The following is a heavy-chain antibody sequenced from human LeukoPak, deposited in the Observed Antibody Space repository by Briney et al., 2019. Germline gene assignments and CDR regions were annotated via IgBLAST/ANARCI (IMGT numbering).Heavy chain of an antibody. CDR3: ASGYSSGWFPFDY. CDR2: MNPNSGNT. J-gene: IGHJ4*02. Sequence: GSSVKVSCKASGYTFTSYDINWVRQATGQGLEWMGWMNPNSGNTGYAQKFQGRVTMTRNTSISTAYMELSSLRSEDTAVYYCASGYSSGWFPFDYWGQGTLVTVSS. D-gene: IGHD6-19*01. V-gene: IGHV1-8*01. CDR1: GYTFTSYD.